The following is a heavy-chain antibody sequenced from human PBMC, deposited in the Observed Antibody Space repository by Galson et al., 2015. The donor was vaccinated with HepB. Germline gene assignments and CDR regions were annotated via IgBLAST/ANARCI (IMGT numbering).Heavy chain of an antibody. CDR1: GFTFKSYG. CDR3: ARDGVKQQLVAEYFHH. J-gene: IGHJ1*01. Sequence: SLRLSCAASGFTFKSYGMNWVRQAPGKGLEWVSPISRSSTYIYYADSVKGRFTISRDNAKNTLNLQMNSLRAEDTAVCYCARDGVKQQLVAEYFHHCCQGTLFTASS. CDR2: ISRSSTYI. V-gene: IGHV3-21*01. D-gene: IGHD6-13*01.